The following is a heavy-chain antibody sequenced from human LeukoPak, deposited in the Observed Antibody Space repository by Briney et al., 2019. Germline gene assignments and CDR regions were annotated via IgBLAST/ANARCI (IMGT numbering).Heavy chain of an antibody. CDR1: GFTFSSYS. V-gene: IGHV3-21*04. CDR3: AKVGTPMIVVVILDY. J-gene: IGHJ4*02. D-gene: IGHD3-22*01. Sequence: GGSLRLSCAASGFTFSSYSMNWVRQAPGKGLEWVSSISSSSSYIYYADSVKGRFTISRDNSKNTLYLQMNSLRAEDTAVYYCAKVGTPMIVVVILDYWGQGTLVTVSS. CDR2: ISSSSSYI.